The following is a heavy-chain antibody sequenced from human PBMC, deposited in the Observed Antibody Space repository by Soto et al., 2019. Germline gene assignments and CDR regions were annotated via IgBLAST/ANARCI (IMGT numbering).Heavy chain of an antibody. CDR1: GGSISSGDYY. V-gene: IGHV4-30-4*01. J-gene: IGHJ5*02. D-gene: IGHD3-10*01. CDR2: IYYSGST. CDR3: ARVITMVRGAWNWFDP. Sequence: SETLSLTCTVSGGSISSGDYYWSWIRQPPGKGLEWIGYIYYSGSTYYNPSLKSRVTISVDTSKNQFSLKLSSVTAADTAVYYCARVITMVRGAWNWFDPWGQGTLVTVSS.